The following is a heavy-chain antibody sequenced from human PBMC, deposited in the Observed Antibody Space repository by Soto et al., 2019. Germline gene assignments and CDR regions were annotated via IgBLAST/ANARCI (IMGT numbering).Heavy chain of an antibody. J-gene: IGHJ6*02. CDR2: IYYSGST. Sequence: TLSLTCTVSGGSISSSSYYWGWIRQPPGKGLEWIGSIYYSGSTYYNPSLKSRVTISVDTSKNKFSLKLSSVTAADTAVYYCATEEKTFSFYCCVYYLEYYCYVLDFWGQGTTVTVSS. D-gene: IGHD3-22*01. V-gene: IGHV4-39*01. CDR3: ATEEKTFSFYCCVYYLEYYCYVLDF. CDR1: GGSISSSSYY.